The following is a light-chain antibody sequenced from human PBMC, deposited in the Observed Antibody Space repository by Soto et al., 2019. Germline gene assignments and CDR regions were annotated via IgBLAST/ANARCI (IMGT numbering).Light chain of an antibody. V-gene: IGKV1-9*01. Sequence: DIQLTQSPSFLSASVGDRVTITCRASQGISSYLAWYQQEPGKAPKLLIYAASTLQGGVPSRFSGGGSGTEFTLTISSLQPEDFATYYCQQLNSYPLTFGGGTKVEI. CDR1: QGISSY. CDR2: AAS. J-gene: IGKJ4*01. CDR3: QQLNSYPLT.